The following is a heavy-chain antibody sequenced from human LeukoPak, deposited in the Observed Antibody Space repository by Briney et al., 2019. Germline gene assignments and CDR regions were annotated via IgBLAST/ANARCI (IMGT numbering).Heavy chain of an antibody. Sequence: ASVKVSCKASGYTFTGYYMHWVRQAPGQGLEWMRWIKPNSGGTNYAQKFQGRVTMTRDTSISTAYMELSRLRSDDTAVYHCARDFQRSGDYDFDYWGQGTLVTVSS. D-gene: IGHD4-17*01. CDR2: IKPNSGGT. CDR1: GYTFTGYY. V-gene: IGHV1-2*02. CDR3: ARDFQRSGDYDFDY. J-gene: IGHJ4*02.